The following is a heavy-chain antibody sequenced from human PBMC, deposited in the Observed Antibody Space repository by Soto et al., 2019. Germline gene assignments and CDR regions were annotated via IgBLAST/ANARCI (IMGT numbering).Heavy chain of an antibody. Sequence: SVELSCKASNGAFSSYDISCVRRAPGQGLEWMGGIIPIFGTANYAQKFQGGATITADESTSTAYMELSSRRSEDTAVYYCARRRVAAAVAIYFQHLGQCTLVT. CDR1: NGAFSSYD. V-gene: IGHV1-69*13. J-gene: IGHJ1*01. CDR3: ARRRVAAAVAIYFQH. CDR2: IIPIFGTA. D-gene: IGHD2-15*01.